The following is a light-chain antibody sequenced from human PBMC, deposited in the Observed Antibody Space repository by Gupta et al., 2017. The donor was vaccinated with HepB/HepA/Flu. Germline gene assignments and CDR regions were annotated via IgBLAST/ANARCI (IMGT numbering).Light chain of an antibody. V-gene: IGKV3-20*01. J-gene: IGKJ3*01. CDR1: QIVSSSY. CDR2: GAY. Sequence: EIVLTQSPGTLSLSPGERATLSCRASQIVSSSYLAWYQQKPGQAPRLLIFGAYSRVTGIPERFSGSGSGTDFTLTIRRLEPEDFTVYYCQYYGSSPLTFGPGTKVDIK. CDR3: QYYGSSPLT.